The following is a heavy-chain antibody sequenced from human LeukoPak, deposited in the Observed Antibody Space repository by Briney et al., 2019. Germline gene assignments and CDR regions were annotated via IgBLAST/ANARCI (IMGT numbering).Heavy chain of an antibody. J-gene: IGHJ2*01. CDR3: ARTEGAGLNSWYFDL. D-gene: IGHD1-26*01. CDR1: GGSISSGDYY. Sequence: PSETLSLTCTVSGGSISSGDYYWSWIRQHPVKGLEWIGNIYHTGTTYYNPSLKSRVIMSVDTSKNQFSLRLSSVSAADTAVYYCARTEGAGLNSWYFDLWGRGTLVTVSS. CDR2: IYHTGTT. V-gene: IGHV4-31*03.